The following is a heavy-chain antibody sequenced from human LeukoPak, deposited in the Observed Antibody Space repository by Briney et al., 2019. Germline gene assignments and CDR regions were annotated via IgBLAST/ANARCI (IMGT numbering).Heavy chain of an antibody. CDR1: GFTVSGNY. V-gene: IGHV3-66*01. D-gene: IGHD6-13*01. Sequence: GGSLRLSCAASGFTVSGNYLSWVPQAPGRGLEWVSTIYAGGSTYYADSVKGRFTISRDNSKNTSYLQMNTLRVEDTAVYYCARGIAAAASPDYWGQGTLVTVSS. CDR3: ARGIAAAASPDY. CDR2: IYAGGST. J-gene: IGHJ4*02.